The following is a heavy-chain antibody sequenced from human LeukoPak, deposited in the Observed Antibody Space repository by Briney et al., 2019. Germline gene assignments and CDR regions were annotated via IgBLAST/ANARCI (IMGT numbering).Heavy chain of an antibody. Sequence: SETLSLTCGVSGGSISSSDFYWSWIRQPPGKGLEWIGYIYYSGTTFYNPSLKSRVTISIDTSKNQFSLRLSSVTAADTAVYYCARFRYQLLLRGAFDIWGQGTMVTVSS. CDR2: IYYSGTT. CDR3: ARFRYQLLLRGAFDI. V-gene: IGHV4-30-4*01. J-gene: IGHJ3*02. D-gene: IGHD2-2*01. CDR1: GGSISSSDFY.